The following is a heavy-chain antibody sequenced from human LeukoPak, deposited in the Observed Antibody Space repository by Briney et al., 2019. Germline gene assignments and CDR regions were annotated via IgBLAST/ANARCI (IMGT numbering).Heavy chain of an antibody. CDR3: AHRRGGYNWNDATFDY. Sequence: SGPTLVNPTQTLTLTCTFSGFSLSTTGVGVGWIRQPPGKALECLALIYWDDDKRYSPSLKSRLTITKGTSKNQVVLTMTTVDPVDTATYYRAHRRGGYNWNDATFDYWGQGTLVTVSS. CDR2: IYWDDDK. J-gene: IGHJ4*02. D-gene: IGHD1-1*01. CDR1: GFSLSTTGVG. V-gene: IGHV2-5*02.